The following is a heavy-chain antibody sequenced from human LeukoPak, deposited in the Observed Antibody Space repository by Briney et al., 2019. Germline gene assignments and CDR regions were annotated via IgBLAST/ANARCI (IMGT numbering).Heavy chain of an antibody. D-gene: IGHD3-22*01. CDR2: IYSSAST. Sequence: SETLSLTCTVSGASISSSSYYWGWIRQPPGKWLEWIGSIYSSASTCYNPSFKSRVTISLATSKNQFSLKLSSMTAPDTAVYYCAVTVDMIVVIFDYWGQGTLVTVSS. CDR3: AVTVDMIVVIFDY. V-gene: IGHV4-39*07. CDR1: GASISSSSYY. J-gene: IGHJ4*02.